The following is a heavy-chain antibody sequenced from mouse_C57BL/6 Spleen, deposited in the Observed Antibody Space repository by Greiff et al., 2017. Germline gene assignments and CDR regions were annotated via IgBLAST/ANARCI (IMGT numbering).Heavy chain of an antibody. J-gene: IGHJ2*01. Sequence: EVKVVESGAELVKPGASVKLSCTASGFNIKDYYMHWVKQRTEQGLEWIGRIDPEDGETKYAPKFQGKATITADTSSNTAYLQLSSLTSEDTAVYYCASPITTVVATNDYWGQGTTLTVSS. D-gene: IGHD1-1*01. V-gene: IGHV14-2*01. CDR2: IDPEDGET. CDR3: ASPITTVVATNDY. CDR1: GFNIKDYY.